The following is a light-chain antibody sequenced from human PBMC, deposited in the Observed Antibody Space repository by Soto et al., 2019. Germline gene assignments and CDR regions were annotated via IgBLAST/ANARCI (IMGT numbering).Light chain of an antibody. Sequence: DVVMTQSPDSLAVSLGERATINCKSSQSVLYSSINKNYLAWYQQKPGQPPRLLIYWASGRESGVPDRFSGSGYGTAFTLTISSLHAEDVAVYYCQQYFSAPFTFGPGTKVDIK. CDR2: WAS. CDR3: QQYFSAPFT. J-gene: IGKJ3*01. CDR1: QSVLYSSINKNY. V-gene: IGKV4-1*01.